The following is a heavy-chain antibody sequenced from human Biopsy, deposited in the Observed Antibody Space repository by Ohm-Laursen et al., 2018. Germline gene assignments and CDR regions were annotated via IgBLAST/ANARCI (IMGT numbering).Heavy chain of an antibody. CDR1: GFIFRDYW. J-gene: IGHJ6*02. Sequence: RLSRAASGFIFRDYWLTWVRQAPGKGLEWVGNIHRFIISTDNAKNSLYLQMNSLRVEDTAVYYCARGLTVLNYFYGLDLWGQGTTVTVSS. CDR3: ARGLTVLNYFYGLDL. V-gene: IGHV3-7*01. CDR2: I. D-gene: IGHD4-17*01.